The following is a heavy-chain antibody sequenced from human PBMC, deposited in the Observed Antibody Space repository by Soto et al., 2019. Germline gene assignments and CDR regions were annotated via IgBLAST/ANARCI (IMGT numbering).Heavy chain of an antibody. D-gene: IGHD5-12*01. CDR2: ISGSGGST. V-gene: IGHV3-23*01. CDR3: AQRSYSGYEDFDY. Sequence: EVQLLESGGGLVQPGGSLRLSCAASGFTFSSYAMSWVRQAPGKGLEWVSAISGSGGSTYYADSVKGRFTISRDNSKNTPYLQMNSLRAEDTAVYYCAQRSYSGYEDFDYWGQGTLVTVSS. J-gene: IGHJ4*02. CDR1: GFTFSSYA.